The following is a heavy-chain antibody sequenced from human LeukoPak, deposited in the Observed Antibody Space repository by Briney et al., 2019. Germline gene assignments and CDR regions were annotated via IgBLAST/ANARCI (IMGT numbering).Heavy chain of an antibody. CDR2: IYTSGST. V-gene: IGHV4-61*02. CDR3: ARGSQRRWLQSYSFDY. J-gene: IGHJ4*02. Sequence: PSETLSLTCTVPGGSISSGSYYWSWIRQPAGKGLEWIGRIYTSGSTNYNPSLKSRVTISVDTSKNQFSLKLSSVTAADTAVYYCARGSQRRWLQSYSFDYWGQGTLVTVSS. CDR1: GGSISSGSYY. D-gene: IGHD5-24*01.